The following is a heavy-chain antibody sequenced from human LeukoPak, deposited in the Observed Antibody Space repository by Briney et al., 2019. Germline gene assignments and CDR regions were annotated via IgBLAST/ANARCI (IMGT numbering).Heavy chain of an antibody. CDR3: ARESTKLTHPYFDY. J-gene: IGHJ4*02. Sequence: SETLSLTCTVSGGSINTHYWTWFRQPPGKGLEWIGYIYYTGSTSFNSSLKSRVSLSIDTSKNQFSLKVNSVTTADTAVYYCARESTKLTHPYFDYCGQGILVTASS. CDR2: IYYTGST. D-gene: IGHD1-1*01. CDR1: GGSINTHY. V-gene: IGHV4-59*11.